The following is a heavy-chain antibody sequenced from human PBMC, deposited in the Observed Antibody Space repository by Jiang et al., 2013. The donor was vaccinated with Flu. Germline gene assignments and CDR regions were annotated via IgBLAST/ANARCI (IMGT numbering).Heavy chain of an antibody. D-gene: IGHD2-15*01. CDR2: INHSGST. V-gene: IGHV4-34*01. CDR1: GGSFSGYY. Sequence: LLKPSETLSLTCAVYGGSFSGYYWSWIRQPPGKGLEWIGEINHSGSTNYNPSLKSRVTISVDTSKNQFSLKLSSVTAADTAVYYCARGKAVPLISKHAFDIWGQGTMVTVSS. CDR3: ARGKAVPLISKHAFDI. J-gene: IGHJ3*02.